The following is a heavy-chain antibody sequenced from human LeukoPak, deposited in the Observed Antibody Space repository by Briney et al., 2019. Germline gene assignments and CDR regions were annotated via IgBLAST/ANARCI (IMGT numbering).Heavy chain of an antibody. D-gene: IGHD5-24*01. V-gene: IGHV3-21*01. Sequence: GGSLRLSCTVSGFTLSTYSLNWVRRAPGKGLEWVSLMTNSRSYYADSVKGRFTISRDNAKNSLDLVMSSLRVDDTAVYYCARDRGDGPQSPFYSWGQGPVVTVPS. CDR3: ARDRGDGPQSPFYS. J-gene: IGHJ4*02. CDR2: MTNSRSY. CDR1: GFTLSTYS.